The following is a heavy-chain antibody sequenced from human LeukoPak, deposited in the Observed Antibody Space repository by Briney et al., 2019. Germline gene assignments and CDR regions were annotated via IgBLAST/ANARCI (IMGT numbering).Heavy chain of an antibody. CDR3: ARDGYSYGYYFDY. Sequence: SETLSLTCTVSGGSISSYYWSWIRQPPGKGPEWIGYIYYSGSTNYNPSLKSRVTISVDTSKNQFSLKLSSVTAADTAVYYCARDGYSYGYYFDYWGQGTLVTVSS. V-gene: IGHV4-59*01. CDR1: GGSISSYY. J-gene: IGHJ4*02. D-gene: IGHD5-18*01. CDR2: IYYSGST.